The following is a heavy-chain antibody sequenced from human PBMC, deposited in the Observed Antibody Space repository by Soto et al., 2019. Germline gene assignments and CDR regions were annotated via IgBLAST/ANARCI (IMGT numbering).Heavy chain of an antibody. D-gene: IGHD2-8*01. V-gene: IGHV3-23*05. CDR2: IDYYGTNR. J-gene: IGHJ4*02. CDR1: GFTVDNG. CDR3: VSWVSAHLDK. Sequence: GGSLRLSCATSGFTVDNGMTWVRQTPGKGLEWVSTIDYYGTNRHYADSVKGRFTISRDKARNTVALQMSNLRAEDTALYYCVSWVSAHLDKWGPGTLVTFSS.